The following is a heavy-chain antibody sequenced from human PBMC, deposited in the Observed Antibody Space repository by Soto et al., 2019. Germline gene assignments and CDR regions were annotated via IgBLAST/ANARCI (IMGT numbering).Heavy chain of an antibody. D-gene: IGHD1-1*01. CDR2: INHSGST. CDR3: ARGPGAGTTSNWFDP. Sequence: QVQLQQWGAGLLKPSETLSLTCAVYGGSFSGYYWSWIRQPPGKGLEWIGEINHSGSTNYNPSLKRRVTISVDTSKNQFSLKLSSVTAADTAVYYCARGPGAGTTSNWFDPWGQGTLVTVSS. CDR1: GGSFSGYY. V-gene: IGHV4-34*01. J-gene: IGHJ5*02.